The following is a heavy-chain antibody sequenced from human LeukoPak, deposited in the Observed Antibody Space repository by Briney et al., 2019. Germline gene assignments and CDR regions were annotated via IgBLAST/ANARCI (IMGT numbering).Heavy chain of an antibody. CDR2: ISGSGGST. Sequence: GGSLRLSCAASGFIFSSYWMTWVRQAPGKGLEWVSAISGSGGSTYYADSVKGRFTISRDNSKTTLYLQMNSLRAEDTAVYYCAKEGYCGGGSCYSGWFDPWGQGTLVTVSS. D-gene: IGHD2-15*01. CDR3: AKEGYCGGGSCYSGWFDP. V-gene: IGHV3-23*01. CDR1: GFIFSSYW. J-gene: IGHJ5*02.